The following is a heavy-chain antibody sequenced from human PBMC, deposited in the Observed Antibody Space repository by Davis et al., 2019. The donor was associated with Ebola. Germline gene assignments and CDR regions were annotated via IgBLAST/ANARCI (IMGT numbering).Heavy chain of an antibody. Sequence: GESLKISCAASGFTIRTYGMTWVRQAPGKGLEWVSRISGSGGDPHYADSVKGRFTISRDNAKNSLYLQMNSLRVEDTAVYYCARYLAVAGKYFDYWGQGTLVTVSS. CDR1: GFTIRTYG. CDR3: ARYLAVAGKYFDY. D-gene: IGHD6-19*01. CDR2: ISGSGGDP. V-gene: IGHV3-21*01. J-gene: IGHJ4*02.